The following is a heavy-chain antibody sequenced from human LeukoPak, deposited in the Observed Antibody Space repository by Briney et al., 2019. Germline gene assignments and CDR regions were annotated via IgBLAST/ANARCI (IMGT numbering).Heavy chain of an antibody. J-gene: IGHJ2*01. D-gene: IGHD6-25*01. CDR1: GFTFSSYS. Sequence: GGSLRLSCAASGFTFSSYSMNWVRQAPGKGLEWVSSISSSSSYIYYADSVKGRFTISRDNAKNSLYLQMNSLRAEDTAVYYCAREAALGYFDLWGRGTPVTVSS. CDR3: AREAALGYFDL. CDR2: ISSSSSYI. V-gene: IGHV3-21*01.